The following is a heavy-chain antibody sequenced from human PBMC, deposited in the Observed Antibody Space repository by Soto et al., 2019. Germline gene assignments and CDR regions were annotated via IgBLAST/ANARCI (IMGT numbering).Heavy chain of an antibody. CDR1: GGSISSYY. D-gene: IGHD2-2*01. CDR3: ARGKRYKSSCRSTSCAQTFDY. Sequence: WETLSLTCTVSGGSISSYYWSWIRQPPGKGLEWIGYIYYSGSTNYNPSLKSRVTISVDTSKNQFSLKLSSVTAADTAVYYCARGKRYKSSCRSTSCAQTFDYWGQGTLVTVSS. CDR2: IYYSGST. J-gene: IGHJ4*02. V-gene: IGHV4-59*01.